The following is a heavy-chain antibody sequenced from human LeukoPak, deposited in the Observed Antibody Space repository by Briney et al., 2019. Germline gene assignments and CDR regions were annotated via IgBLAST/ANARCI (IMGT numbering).Heavy chain of an antibody. V-gene: IGHV1-69*04. Sequence: SVKVSCKASGGTFSSYAISWVRQAPGQGLEWMGRITPILGIANYAQKFQGRVTITADKSTSTAYMELGSLRSEDTAVYYCAANPTYCGGDCYEFLDYWGQGTLVTVSS. CDR3: AANPTYCGGDCYEFLDY. D-gene: IGHD2-21*02. CDR1: GGTFSSYA. CDR2: ITPILGIA. J-gene: IGHJ4*02.